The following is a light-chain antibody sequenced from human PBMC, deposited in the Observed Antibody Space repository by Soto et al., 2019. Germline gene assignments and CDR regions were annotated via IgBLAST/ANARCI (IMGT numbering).Light chain of an antibody. CDR3: SAWDDSLSSVL. J-gene: IGLJ2*01. CDR1: SSNIGTNY. V-gene: IGLV1-47*01. Sequence: QSVLTQPPSASGTPGQRVTISCSGSSSNIGTNYVYWYQQLPGTAPKLLIYKNNQRPSGVPDRFSGSKSGTSVSLAISGLRSEDEADYYCSAWDDSLSSVLFAGGTKLTVL. CDR2: KNN.